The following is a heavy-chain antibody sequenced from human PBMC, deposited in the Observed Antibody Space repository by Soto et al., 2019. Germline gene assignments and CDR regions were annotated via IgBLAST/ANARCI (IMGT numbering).Heavy chain of an antibody. CDR1: GYTFTRYT. J-gene: IGHJ4*02. CDR2: INAGNDNI. Sequence: ASVKVSCKASGYTFTRYTMYWVRQAPGQRLECMGWINAGNDNIKYSQKFQGRVTITADTSASTAYMDLTSLRSEDTAVYYCAIFGGSISGWGQGTLVTVSS. CDR3: AIFGGSISG. D-gene: IGHD2-15*01. V-gene: IGHV1-3*01.